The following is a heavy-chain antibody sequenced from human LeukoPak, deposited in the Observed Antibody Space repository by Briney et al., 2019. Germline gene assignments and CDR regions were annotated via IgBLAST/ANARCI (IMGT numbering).Heavy chain of an antibody. CDR3: ARLLVAPVGYFDY. D-gene: IGHD6-6*01. CDR2: IYPGDSDT. CDR1: RYSYTSYW. J-gene: IGHJ4*02. Sequence: ESLKISCKGSRYSYTSYWIVWVRQVPGKGLGWMGIIYPGDSDTRYSPSLQCQVTISADKSITISYLQWSSLRASDTAMYYCARLLVAPVGYFDYWGQGTLVTVSS. V-gene: IGHV5-51*01.